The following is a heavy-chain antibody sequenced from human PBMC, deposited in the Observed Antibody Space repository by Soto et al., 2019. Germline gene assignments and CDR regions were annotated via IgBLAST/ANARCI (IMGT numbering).Heavy chain of an antibody. D-gene: IGHD1-26*01. CDR3: ARARMFSGAHHDY. Sequence: QVHLVQSGAVVENPGASVKVSCKASGYTFTNFCINWVRQAPGQGLERMGWITPYNGNADYPQNHQDRLTRTTDPSTNTAYLELRILRSDDTAVYFCARARMFSGAHHDYWGQGTRVTVSS. CDR2: ITPYNGNA. V-gene: IGHV1-18*04. CDR1: GYTFTNFC. J-gene: IGHJ4*02.